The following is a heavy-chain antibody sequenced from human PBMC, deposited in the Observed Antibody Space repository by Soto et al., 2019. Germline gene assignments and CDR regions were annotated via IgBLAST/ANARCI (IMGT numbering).Heavy chain of an antibody. CDR2: IYYSGST. V-gene: IGHV4-31*03. J-gene: IGHJ3*02. CDR1: GGSISSGGYY. Sequence: QVQLQESGPGLVKPSQTLSLTCTVSGGSISSGGYYWSWIRQHPGKGLEWIGYIYYSGSTYYNPSLKSXXTXSXXPSKNQFSLKLSSVTAADTAVYYCARPNFGYAFDIWGQGTMVTVSS. CDR3: ARPNFGYAFDI. D-gene: IGHD3-16*01.